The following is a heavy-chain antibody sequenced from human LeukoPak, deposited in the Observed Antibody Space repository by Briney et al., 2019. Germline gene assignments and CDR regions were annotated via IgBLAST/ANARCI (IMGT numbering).Heavy chain of an antibody. CDR1: GFTFSSYA. CDR2: ISGSGGST. CDR3: AKDTGQQLGINWFDP. Sequence: AGGSLRLSCAASGFTFSSYAMSWVRQAPGKGLEWVSAISGSGGSTYYADSVKGRFTISRDNSKNTLYLQMNSLRAEDTAVYYCAKDTGQQLGINWFDPWGQGTLVTVSS. D-gene: IGHD6-13*01. V-gene: IGHV3-23*01. J-gene: IGHJ5*02.